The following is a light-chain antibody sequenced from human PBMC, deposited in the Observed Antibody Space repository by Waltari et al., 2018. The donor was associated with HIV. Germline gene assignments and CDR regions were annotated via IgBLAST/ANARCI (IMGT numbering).Light chain of an antibody. V-gene: IGKV3-20*01. Sequence: EIVLTQSPGTLSLPPGERAALSCRASQSVNNNFLVWFQQKPGQAPTLLIYGASRRATGIPDRFTGSGSGTDFTLIINRLEPEDFAVYYCQQYSNLPLTFGGGTKVEIK. CDR2: GAS. CDR3: QQYSNLPLT. J-gene: IGKJ4*01. CDR1: QSVNNNF.